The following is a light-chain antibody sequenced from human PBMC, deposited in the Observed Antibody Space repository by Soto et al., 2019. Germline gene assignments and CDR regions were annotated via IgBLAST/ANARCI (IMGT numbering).Light chain of an antibody. CDR1: QSVSSN. CDR3: HQYNNWPQT. CDR2: GVS. Sequence: EIVMTQSPATLSVSPGERATLSCRASQSVSSNLAWYQQKPGQAPRLLIYGVSTRATGIPARFSGSGSGTEFTLTISSLQSEDFAVYYCHQYNNWPQTFGQGTKVEIK. V-gene: IGKV3-15*01. J-gene: IGKJ1*01.